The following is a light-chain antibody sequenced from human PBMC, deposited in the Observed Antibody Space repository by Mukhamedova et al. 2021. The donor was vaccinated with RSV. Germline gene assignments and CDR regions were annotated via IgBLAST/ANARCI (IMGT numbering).Light chain of an antibody. V-gene: IGKV1-6*01. CDR2: GAT. Sequence: WYQRRVHGKAPRFLIYGATRLQSGVPSRFSGSGSGTDFTLTISSLQPEDFATYYCLQDYNYPLTFGGGTKVEIK. CDR3: LQDYNYPLT. J-gene: IGKJ4*01.